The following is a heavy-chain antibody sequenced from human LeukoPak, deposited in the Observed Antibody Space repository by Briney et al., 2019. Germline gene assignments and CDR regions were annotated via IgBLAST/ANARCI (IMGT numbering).Heavy chain of an antibody. CDR1: GGSISSSNW. V-gene: IGHV4-4*02. D-gene: IGHD6-13*01. CDR2: IYHSGST. CDR3: ARVWEDIAAVWGYYYYMDV. J-gene: IGHJ6*03. Sequence: PSETLSLTCAVSGGSISSSNWWSWVRQPPGKGLEWIGEIYHSGSTNYNPSLKSRVTISVDKSKNQFSLKLSSVTAADTAVYYCARVWEDIAAVWGYYYYMDVWGKGTTVTVSS.